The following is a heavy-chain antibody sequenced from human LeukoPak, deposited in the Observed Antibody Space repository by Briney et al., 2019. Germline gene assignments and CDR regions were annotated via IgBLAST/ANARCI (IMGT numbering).Heavy chain of an antibody. J-gene: IGHJ5*02. Sequence: PGGSLRLSCAASGFTFSSYGMSWVRQAPGKGLEWVSAISGSGGSTYYADSVKGRFTISRDNSKNTLYLQMNSLRAEDTAVYYCARDPWFGRESDNWFDPWGQGTLVTVSS. CDR2: ISGSGGST. V-gene: IGHV3-23*01. CDR1: GFTFSSYG. CDR3: ARDPWFGRESDNWFDP. D-gene: IGHD3-10*01.